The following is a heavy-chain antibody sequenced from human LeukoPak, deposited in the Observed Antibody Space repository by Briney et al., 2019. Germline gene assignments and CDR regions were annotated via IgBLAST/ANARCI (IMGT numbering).Heavy chain of an antibody. V-gene: IGHV3-23*01. CDR1: GFAFNMFA. Sequence: GGALRLSCAGTGFAFNMFAIDWVRQAPGKGLEWVSGLSRGGSTTNYADSVKGRFTISRDKSQNSVFLQLNSLRPEDTAVYYCARQQRIRHCSEGVCTEGYYFDYWGQGTLVTVSS. D-gene: IGHD2-15*01. CDR3: ARQQRIRHCSEGVCTEGYYFDY. CDR2: LSRGGSTT. J-gene: IGHJ4*02.